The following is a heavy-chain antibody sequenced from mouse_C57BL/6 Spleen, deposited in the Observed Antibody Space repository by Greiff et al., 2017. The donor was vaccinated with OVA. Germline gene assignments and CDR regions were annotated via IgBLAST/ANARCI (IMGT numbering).Heavy chain of an antibody. V-gene: IGHV1-64*01. D-gene: IGHD2-4*01. CDR2: IHPNSGST. CDR3: ATPDYDYGGVYAMDY. J-gene: IGHJ4*01. CDR1: GYTFTSYW. Sequence: VQLQQPGAELVKPGASVKLSCKASGYTFTSYWMHWVKQRPGQGLEWIGMIHPNSGSTNYNEKFKSKATLTVDKSSSTAYMQLSSLTSEDSAVYYCATPDYDYGGVYAMDYWGQGTSVTVSS.